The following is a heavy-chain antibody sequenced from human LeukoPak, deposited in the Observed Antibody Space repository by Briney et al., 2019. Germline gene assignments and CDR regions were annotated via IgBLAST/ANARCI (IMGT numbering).Heavy chain of an antibody. CDR3: ARLKNTGFLGRYNFFDP. CDR1: GGSFSGYY. Sequence: SETLSLTCAVYGGSFSGYYWSWIRQPPGKGLQWIGEINHSGSTNYNPSLKSRVTISVDTSKNQFSLKLSSVTAADTAVYYCARLKNTGFLGRYNFFDPWGQGTLVTVSS. J-gene: IGHJ5*02. CDR2: INHSGST. V-gene: IGHV4-34*01. D-gene: IGHD1/OR15-1a*01.